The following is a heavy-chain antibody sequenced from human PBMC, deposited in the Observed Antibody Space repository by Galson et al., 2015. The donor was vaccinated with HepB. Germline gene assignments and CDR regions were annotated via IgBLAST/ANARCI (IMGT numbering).Heavy chain of an antibody. J-gene: IGHJ5*02. Sequence: QSGAEVKKPGESLKISCEGSGYTFTTYWIGWVRQMPGKGLEWMGIIYAGDSDTTYSPSFQGQVTISVDKSVSTAYLQWSSLKDSDTAMYYCARLDGRVGWFGPWGQGTLVTVSS. CDR2: IYAGDSDT. D-gene: IGHD1-26*01. V-gene: IGHV5-51*01. CDR1: GYTFTTYW. CDR3: ARLDGRVGWFGP.